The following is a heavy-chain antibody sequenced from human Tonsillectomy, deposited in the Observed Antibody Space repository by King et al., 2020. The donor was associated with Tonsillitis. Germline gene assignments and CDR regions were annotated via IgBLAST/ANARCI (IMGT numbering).Heavy chain of an antibody. CDR1: GGSINNYY. CDR3: GRDRIGTNSQIDS. J-gene: IGHJ4*02. V-gene: IGHV4-59*12. Sequence: VQLQESGPGLVKPSETLSLTCTVSGGSINNYYWSWIRQPPGKGLEWIAYISYIGSTNYNPSLKSRVTISVDTSNDHFSLKLSSVTAADTAVYYCGRDRIGTNSQIDSWGQGTLVTVSS. CDR2: ISYIGST. D-gene: IGHD1-7*01.